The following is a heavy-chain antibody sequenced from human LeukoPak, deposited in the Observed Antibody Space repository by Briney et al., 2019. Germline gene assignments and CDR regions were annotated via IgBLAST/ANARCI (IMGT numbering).Heavy chain of an antibody. Sequence: SETLSLTCTVSGGSISSGSYYWSWIRQPAGKGLEWIGRIYTSGSTNYNPSLKSRVTISVDTSKNQFSPKLSSVTVADTAVYYCARAGYYDSSGYAFDIWGQGTMVTVSS. CDR3: ARAGYYDSSGYAFDI. V-gene: IGHV4-61*02. CDR2: IYTSGST. CDR1: GGSISSGSYY. D-gene: IGHD3-22*01. J-gene: IGHJ3*02.